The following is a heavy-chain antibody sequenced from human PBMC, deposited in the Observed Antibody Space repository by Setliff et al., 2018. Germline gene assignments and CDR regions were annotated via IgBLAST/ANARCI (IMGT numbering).Heavy chain of an antibody. CDR2: IYPDDSDT. J-gene: IGHJ5*02. CDR3: AQKHQRASWAFDP. Sequence: GESLKISCKASGDSFTNHWIGWVRQMPGKGLEWMGIIYPDDSDTRYSPSFKGQVTMSLDRSITTAYLQWDSLKASDTAIYYCAQKHQRASWAFDPWGRGTLVTVSS. CDR1: GDSFTNHW. V-gene: IGHV5-51*01. D-gene: IGHD2-2*01.